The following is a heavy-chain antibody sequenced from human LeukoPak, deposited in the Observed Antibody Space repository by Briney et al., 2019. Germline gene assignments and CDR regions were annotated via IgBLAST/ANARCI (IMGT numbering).Heavy chain of an antibody. CDR1: GFTFDDYA. CDR2: ISWNSGSI. CDR3: ARDLSSGWYVDY. Sequence: GGSLRLSCAASGFTFDDYAMNWVRQAPGKGLEWVSGISWNSGSIGYADSVEGRFTISRDNAKNSLYLQMNSLRAEDTAVYYCARDLSSGWYVDYWGQGTLVTVSS. V-gene: IGHV3-9*01. J-gene: IGHJ4*02. D-gene: IGHD6-19*01.